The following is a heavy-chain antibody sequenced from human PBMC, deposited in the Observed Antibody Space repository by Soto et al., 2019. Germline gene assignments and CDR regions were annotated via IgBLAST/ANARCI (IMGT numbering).Heavy chain of an antibody. CDR1: GYTFTSYG. CDR2: ISAYNGNT. J-gene: IGHJ5*02. Sequence: QVQLVQSGAEVKKPGASVKVSCKASGYTFTSYGISWVRQAPGQGLEWMGWISAYNGNTNYAQKLQGRVTMTTDTTTSTAYMERRSLRSDDTAVYYCARSTPYYDFWSGGWFDPWGQGTLVTVSS. V-gene: IGHV1-18*01. D-gene: IGHD3-3*01. CDR3: ARSTPYYDFWSGGWFDP.